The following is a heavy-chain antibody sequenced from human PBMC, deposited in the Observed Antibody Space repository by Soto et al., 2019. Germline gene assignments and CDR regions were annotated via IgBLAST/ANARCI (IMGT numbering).Heavy chain of an antibody. CDR2: ISAYNGNT. J-gene: IGHJ5*02. V-gene: IGHV1-18*01. D-gene: IGHD5-18*01. Sequence: ASVKVSCKASGYTFTSYGISWVRQAPGQGLEWMGWISAYNGNTNYAQKLQGRVTMTTDTSTSTAYMELRSLRSDDTAVYYCARVDTAMALYNWFDPWGQGTLVTVSS. CDR3: ARVDTAMALYNWFDP. CDR1: GYTFTSYG.